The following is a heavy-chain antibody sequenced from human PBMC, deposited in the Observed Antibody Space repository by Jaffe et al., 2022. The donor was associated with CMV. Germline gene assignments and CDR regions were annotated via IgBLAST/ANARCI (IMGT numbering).Heavy chain of an antibody. CDR2: IYDSGHT. CDR1: GGSISGYY. J-gene: IGHJ5*02. CDR3: ARLQVAGIGNWFDP. V-gene: IGHV4-59*08. Sequence: QVQLQESGPGLVKPSETLSLTCTVSGGSISGYYWSWIRQPPGKGLEWIAYIYDSGHTNYNPSLKSRVTISRDTSKNQFSLKVNSVAAADTAVYYCARLQVAGIGNWFDPWGQGILVTVSS. D-gene: IGHD6-19*01.